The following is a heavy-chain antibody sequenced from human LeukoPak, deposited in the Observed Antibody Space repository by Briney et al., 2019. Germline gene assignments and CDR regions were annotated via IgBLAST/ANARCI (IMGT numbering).Heavy chain of an antibody. CDR2: ISAYNGNT. CDR3: ARDLAYDSSGPIDY. Sequence: ASVKVSCKASGYTLTSYGISWVRQAPGQGLEWMGWISAYNGNTNYAQKLQGRVTMTTDTSTSTAYMELRSLRSDDTAVYYCARDLAYDSSGPIDYWGQGNLVTVSS. D-gene: IGHD3-22*01. V-gene: IGHV1-18*01. CDR1: GYTLTSYG. J-gene: IGHJ4*02.